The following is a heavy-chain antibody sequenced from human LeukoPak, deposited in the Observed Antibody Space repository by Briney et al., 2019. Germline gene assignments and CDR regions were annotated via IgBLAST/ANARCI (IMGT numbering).Heavy chain of an antibody. V-gene: IGHV3-30-3*01. CDR3: ARGGVLLWFGESHFGWFDP. CDR2: ISYDGSNK. CDR1: GFTFSSYA. Sequence: SGGSLRLSCAASGFTFSSYAMHWVRQAPGKGLEWVAVISYDGSNKYYADSVKGRFTISRDNSKNTLYLQMNSLRAEDTAVYYCARGGVLLWFGESHFGWFDPWGQGTLVTVSS. D-gene: IGHD3-10*01. J-gene: IGHJ5*02.